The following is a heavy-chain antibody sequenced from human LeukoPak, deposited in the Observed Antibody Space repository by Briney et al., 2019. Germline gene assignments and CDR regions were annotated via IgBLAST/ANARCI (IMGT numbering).Heavy chain of an antibody. D-gene: IGHD1-26*01. CDR2: ISGSGGST. V-gene: IGHV3-23*01. CDR3: ANDFRYSGSPTEEQ. CDR1: GFTFSSYA. Sequence: PGGSLRLSCAASGFTFSSYAMSWVRQAPGQGLEWVSAISGSGGSTYYADSVKGRFTISRDNSKNTLYLQMNSLRAEDTAVYYCANDFRYSGSPTEEQWGQGTLVTVSS. J-gene: IGHJ4*02.